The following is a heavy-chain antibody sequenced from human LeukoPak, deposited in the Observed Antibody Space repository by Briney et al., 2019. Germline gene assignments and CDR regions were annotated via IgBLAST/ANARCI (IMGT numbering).Heavy chain of an antibody. Sequence: PSETLSLTCAVYGGSFSGYYWSWIRQPPGKGLEWSGEINHSGSTNYNPSLKSRVTISVDTSKNQFSLKLSSVTAADTAVYYCARGGDSSGYYYVDYWGQGTLVTVSS. V-gene: IGHV4-34*01. CDR3: ARGGDSSGYYYVDY. D-gene: IGHD3-22*01. CDR2: INHSGST. J-gene: IGHJ4*02. CDR1: GGSFSGYY.